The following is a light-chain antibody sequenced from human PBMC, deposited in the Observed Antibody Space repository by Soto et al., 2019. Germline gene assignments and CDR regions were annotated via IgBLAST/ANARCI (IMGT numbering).Light chain of an antibody. J-gene: IGLJ3*02. V-gene: IGLV1-44*01. CDR3: AAWDDSLKNWV. CDR2: RNN. Sequence: VVTQPPSASGTPGQRVTISCSGSSSNIGSNTVNWYQQLPGTAPKLLIYRNNQRPSGVPDRFSGSKSGTSASLAISGLQSEDEADYYCAAWDDSLKNWVFGGGTKLTVL. CDR1: SSNIGSNT.